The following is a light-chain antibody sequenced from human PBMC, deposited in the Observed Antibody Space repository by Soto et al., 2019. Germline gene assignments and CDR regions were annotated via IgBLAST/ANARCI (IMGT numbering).Light chain of an antibody. Sequence: DIVMTQSPDSLAVSLGERATINCKSSQSILYSSNNKNYLAWYQHKPGQTPRLLIYDTSTRATGVPTRFSGSRSGAEFTLTINSLQSEDFAVYYCQPYNNWPLTFGQGTKVDI. V-gene: IGKV4-1*01. CDR3: QPYNNWPLT. CDR2: DTS. CDR1: QSILYSSNNKNY. J-gene: IGKJ4*01.